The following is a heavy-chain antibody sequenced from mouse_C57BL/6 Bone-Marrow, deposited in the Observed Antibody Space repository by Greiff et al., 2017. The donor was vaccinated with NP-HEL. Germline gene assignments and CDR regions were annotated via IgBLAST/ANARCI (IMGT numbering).Heavy chain of an antibody. D-gene: IGHD2-3*01. Sequence: QVQLKESGAELVKPGASVKISCKASGYAFSSYWMNWVKQRPGKGLEWIGQIYPGDGDTNYNGKFKGKATLTAAKSSSTAYLQLSSLTSEDSAVYFCARLGGYYPYWYFDVWGTGTTVTVSS. CDR3: ARLGGYYPYWYFDV. V-gene: IGHV1-80*01. CDR2: IYPGDGDT. J-gene: IGHJ1*03. CDR1: GYAFSSYW.